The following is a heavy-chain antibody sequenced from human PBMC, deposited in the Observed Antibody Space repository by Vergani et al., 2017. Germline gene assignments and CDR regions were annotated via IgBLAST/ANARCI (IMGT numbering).Heavy chain of an antibody. CDR1: GGSISSGDYY. CDR2: IYYSGST. Sequence: QVQLQESGPGLVKPSQTLSLTCTVSGGSISSGDYYWSWIRQPPGKGLEWIGYIYYSGSTYYNPSLKSRVTISVDTSKIQFSLKLSSVTAADTAVYYCARDLGYYGSGSYFWFDPWGQGTLVTVSS. V-gene: IGHV4-30-4*01. D-gene: IGHD3-10*01. J-gene: IGHJ5*02. CDR3: ARDLGYYGSGSYFWFDP.